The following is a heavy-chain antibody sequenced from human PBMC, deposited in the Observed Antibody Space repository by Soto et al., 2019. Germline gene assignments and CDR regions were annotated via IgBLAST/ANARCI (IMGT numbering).Heavy chain of an antibody. J-gene: IGHJ3*02. CDR2: IYYSGST. CDR3: ARDGVNGWDALAI. CDR1: GGCIGSGGYY. D-gene: IGHD2-8*01. Sequence: PSETLSLTCTVSGGCIGSGGYYWSWIRQHPGKGLEWIGYIYYSGSTYYNPSLKSRVTISVDTSKNQFSLKLSSVTAADTAVYYCARDGVNGWDALAIWAQGTTVTGSS. V-gene: IGHV4-31*03.